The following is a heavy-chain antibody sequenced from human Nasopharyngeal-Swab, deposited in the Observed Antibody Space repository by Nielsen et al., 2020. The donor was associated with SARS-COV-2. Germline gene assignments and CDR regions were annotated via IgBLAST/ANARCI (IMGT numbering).Heavy chain of an antibody. CDR2: ISYAGSNK. Sequence: GESLKISCAASGFTFSSYAMHWVRQAPGKGLEWVAVISYAGSNKYYADSVKGRFTISSDNSKNTLYLQMNSLRAEDTAVYYCARDQGGMFDPWGQGTLVTVSS. CDR1: GFTFSSYA. CDR3: ARDQGGMFDP. V-gene: IGHV3-30-3*01. J-gene: IGHJ5*02.